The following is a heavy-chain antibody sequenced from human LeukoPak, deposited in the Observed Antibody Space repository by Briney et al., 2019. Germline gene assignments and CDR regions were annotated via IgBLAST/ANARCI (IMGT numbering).Heavy chain of an antibody. J-gene: IGHJ4*02. V-gene: IGHV4-59*01. CDR2: IYHSGST. D-gene: IGHD5-24*01. CDR1: GDSINSYY. Sequence: PSETLSLTCTVSGDSINSYYWSWIRQPPGKGLEWIGYIYHSGSTNYNPSLRSRVTISVDTSKNHFSLKLTSVTAADTAVYYCARGSRDGYSYPNHYYSDYWGQGTLVTVSS. CDR3: ARGSRDGYSYPNHYYSDY.